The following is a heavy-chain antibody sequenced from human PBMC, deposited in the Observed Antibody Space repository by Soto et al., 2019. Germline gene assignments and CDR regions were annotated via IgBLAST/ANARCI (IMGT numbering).Heavy chain of an antibody. CDR1: GFTFSSYA. V-gene: IGHV3-30-3*01. D-gene: IGHD2-15*01. Sequence: PGGSLRLSCAASGFTFSSYAMHWVRQAPGKGLEWVAVISYDGSNKYYADSVKGRFTISRDNSKNTLYLQMNSLRAEDTAVYYCARESGVGVYYYYGMDVWGQGTTVTVSS. J-gene: IGHJ6*02. CDR3: ARESGVGVYYYYGMDV. CDR2: ISYDGSNK.